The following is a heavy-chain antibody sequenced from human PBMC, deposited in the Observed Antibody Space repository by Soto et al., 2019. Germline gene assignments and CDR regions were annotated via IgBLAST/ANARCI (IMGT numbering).Heavy chain of an antibody. J-gene: IGHJ6*02. CDR3: ARPSRNYSGSYYYYYGMDV. D-gene: IGHD1-26*01. CDR1: GGSFSSYA. Sequence: SVKVSSKDSGGSFSSYAISWVRQAPGQGLEWMGGIIPIFGTANYAQKFQGRVTITADKSTSTAYMELSSLRSEDTAVYYCARPSRNYSGSYYYYYGMDVWGQGTTVTVSS. V-gene: IGHV1-69*06. CDR2: IIPIFGTA.